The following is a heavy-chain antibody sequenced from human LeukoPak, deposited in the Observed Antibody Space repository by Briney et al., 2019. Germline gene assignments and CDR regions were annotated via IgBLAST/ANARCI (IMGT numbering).Heavy chain of an antibody. CDR1: AFTFSSFG. CDR2: IRYDGSNK. Sequence: GGSLRLSCAASAFTFSSFGMHWVRQAPGKGLEWVTFIRYDGSNKYYADSVKGRFTISRDNSKNTLYLQMNSLRAEDTAVYYCAREGTAPDYWGQGTLVTVSS. D-gene: IGHD2-21*02. CDR3: AREGTAPDY. J-gene: IGHJ4*02. V-gene: IGHV3-30*02.